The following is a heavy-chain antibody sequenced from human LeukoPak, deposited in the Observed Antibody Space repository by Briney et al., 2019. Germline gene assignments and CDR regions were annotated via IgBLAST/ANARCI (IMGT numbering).Heavy chain of an antibody. V-gene: IGHV1-69*13. Sequence: GASVKVSCTASGGTFSSYAISWVRQAPGQGLEWMGGIIPIFGTANYAQKFQGRVTITADESTSTAYMELSSLRSEDTAVYYCARDLGSSGSYTKYYYYGMDVWGQGTTVTVSS. J-gene: IGHJ6*02. CDR3: ARDLGSSGSYTKYYYYGMDV. CDR1: GGTFSSYA. CDR2: IIPIFGTA. D-gene: IGHD3-10*01.